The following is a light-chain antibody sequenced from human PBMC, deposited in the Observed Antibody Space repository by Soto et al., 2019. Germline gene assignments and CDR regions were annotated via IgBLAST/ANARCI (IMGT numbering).Light chain of an antibody. Sequence: DIQMTQSPSSLSASVGDRVTITCRASQTISSYLNWYQQKPGKAPKLLIYAASSLQSGVPSRFSGSGSGTDFTLTISSLQPEYFATYYCQQSHSISYTFGQGTKLEIK. J-gene: IGKJ2*01. CDR3: QQSHSISYT. CDR1: QTISSY. V-gene: IGKV1-39*01. CDR2: AAS.